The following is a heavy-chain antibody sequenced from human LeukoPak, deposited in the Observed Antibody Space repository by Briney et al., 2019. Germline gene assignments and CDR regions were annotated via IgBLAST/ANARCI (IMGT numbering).Heavy chain of an antibody. CDR2: ISGSGSNT. Sequence: PGGSLRLSCTVSGFTVSSNSMSWVRQAPGKGLEWVSAISGSGSNTYYADSVKGRFTISRDNSKNTLYLQMNSLRADDTAVYYCAKWGGIVVVIHPKTAFDFWGQGTMVTVSS. J-gene: IGHJ3*01. V-gene: IGHV3-23*01. CDR3: AKWGGIVVVIHPKTAFDF. D-gene: IGHD3-22*01. CDR1: GFTVSSNS.